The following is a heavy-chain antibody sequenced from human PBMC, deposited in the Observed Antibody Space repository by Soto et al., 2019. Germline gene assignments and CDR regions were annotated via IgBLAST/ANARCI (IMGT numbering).Heavy chain of an antibody. D-gene: IGHD2-15*01. J-gene: IGHJ4*02. CDR3: ARDIAAGNFDY. CDR2: IYYSGST. CDR1: GGSISSYY. V-gene: IGHV4-59*12. Sequence: PSETLSLTCTVSGGSISSYYWSWIRQPPGKGLEWIGYIYYSGSTNYNPSLKSRVTISVDTSKNQFSLKLSSVTAADTAVYYCARDIAAGNFDYWGQGTLVTVSS.